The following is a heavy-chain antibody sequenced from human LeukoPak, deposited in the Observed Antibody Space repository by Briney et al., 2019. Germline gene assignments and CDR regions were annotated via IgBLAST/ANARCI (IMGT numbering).Heavy chain of an antibody. Sequence: GGSLRLSCLASGITFSTYWMSWVRQAPGKGLEWVANIKRDGSEKNYVDSVKGRFTISRDNAKNSLYLQMNSLRAEDTAVYYCTSVRYRSGFHPWGQGTLVTVSS. V-gene: IGHV3-7*02. CDR1: GITFSTYW. D-gene: IGHD5-18*01. CDR3: TSVRYRSGFHP. CDR2: IKRDGSEK. J-gene: IGHJ5*02.